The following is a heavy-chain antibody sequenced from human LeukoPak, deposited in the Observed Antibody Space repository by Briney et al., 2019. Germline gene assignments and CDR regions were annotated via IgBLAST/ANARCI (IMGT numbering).Heavy chain of an antibody. CDR3: ARAKGRPYSGSYYWFDP. Sequence: PGGSLRLSCAASGFTFSSYWMSWVRQAPGKGLEWVANIKQDGSEKYYVDSVKGRFTISRDNAKNSLYLQMNSLRAEDTAVYYCARAKGRPYSGSYYWFDPWGQGTLVTVSS. V-gene: IGHV3-7*01. J-gene: IGHJ5*02. CDR1: GFTFSSYW. D-gene: IGHD1-26*01. CDR2: IKQDGSEK.